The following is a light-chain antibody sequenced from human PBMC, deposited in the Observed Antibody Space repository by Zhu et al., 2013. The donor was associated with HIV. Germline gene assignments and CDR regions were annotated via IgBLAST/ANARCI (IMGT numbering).Light chain of an antibody. J-gene: IGKJ1*01. CDR2: DAF. CDR1: QSINNY. CDR3: QQYGSSPGT. V-gene: IGKV3D-20*01. Sequence: VLTQSPGTLSLSPGERATLSCGASQSINNYLAWYQQKPGLAPRLLIYDAFTRATGIPDRFSGSGSGTDFTLTISRLEPEDFAVYYCQQYGSSPGTFGQGTRVDIK.